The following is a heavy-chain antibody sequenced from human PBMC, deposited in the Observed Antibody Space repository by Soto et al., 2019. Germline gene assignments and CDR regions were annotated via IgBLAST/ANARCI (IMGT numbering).Heavy chain of an antibody. D-gene: IGHD1-26*01. CDR3: GKADVARDRVWVAAY. J-gene: IGHJ4*02. V-gene: IGHV3-23*01. Sequence: EVQLLESGGGLVQPGGSLRLSCAASGFTFSSYAMIWVRQAPGKGLESVAGIYGSGGGISYADPVKGRFTISRDNSKNALCRQMHSMRADDTADYRCGKADVARDRVWVAAYWGQGTVVTVSS. CDR1: GFTFSSYA. CDR2: IYGSGGGI.